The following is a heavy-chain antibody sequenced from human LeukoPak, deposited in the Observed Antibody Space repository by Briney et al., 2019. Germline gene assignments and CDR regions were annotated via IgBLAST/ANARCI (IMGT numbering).Heavy chain of an antibody. V-gene: IGHV4-59*01. Sequence: SETLSLTCTVSGGSISSYYWSWIRQPPGKGLEWIGYIYYSGSTNYNPSLKSRVTISVDTSKNQFSLKLSSVTAADTAVYYCARGRADSSGWFTYYFDYWGQGTLVTVSS. CDR2: IYYSGST. D-gene: IGHD6-19*01. J-gene: IGHJ4*02. CDR3: ARGRADSSGWFTYYFDY. CDR1: GGSISSYY.